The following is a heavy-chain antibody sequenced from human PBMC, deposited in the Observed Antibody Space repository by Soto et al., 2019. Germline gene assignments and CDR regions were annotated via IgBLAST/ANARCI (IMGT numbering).Heavy chain of an antibody. J-gene: IGHJ4*02. V-gene: IGHV4-59*01. D-gene: IGHD4-17*01. CDR2: IYYSGST. CDR1: GGSISRYY. Sequence: SETLSLTCTVSGGSISRYYWSWIRQPPGKEQEWIGYIYYSGSTNCNPSLKSRVTISVDTSKNQFSLKLSSVTAADTAVYYCARVILGTVTGTGSYFDYWGQGTLVTVSS. CDR3: ARVILGTVTGTGSYFDY.